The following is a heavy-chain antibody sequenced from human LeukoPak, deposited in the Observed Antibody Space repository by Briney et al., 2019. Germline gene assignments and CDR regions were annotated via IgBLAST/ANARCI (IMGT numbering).Heavy chain of an antibody. CDR2: ISYDGSNK. CDR3: ARDSSWEMATISSVFDY. Sequence: GGSLRLSCAASGFTFSSYAMHWVRQAPGKGLEWVAVISYDGSNKYYADSVKGRFTISRDNSKNTLYLQMNSLRAEDTAVYYCARDSSWEMATISSVFDYWGQGTLVTVSS. V-gene: IGHV3-30*04. D-gene: IGHD5-24*01. J-gene: IGHJ4*02. CDR1: GFTFSSYA.